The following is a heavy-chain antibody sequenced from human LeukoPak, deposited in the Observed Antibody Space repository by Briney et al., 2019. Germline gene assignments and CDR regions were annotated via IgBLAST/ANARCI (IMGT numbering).Heavy chain of an antibody. V-gene: IGHV2-70*04. Sequence: SGPTLVNPTQTLTLTCTFSGFSLSTSGMRVSWIRQPPGKALEWLARIDWNDDKFYSTSLKTGLTISKDTSKNQVVLTMTNMDPVDTATYFCARETSDYSSSWYGYYFDYWGQGTLVTVSS. D-gene: IGHD6-13*01. CDR3: ARETSDYSSSWYGYYFDY. CDR1: GFSLSTSGMR. CDR2: IDWNDDK. J-gene: IGHJ4*02.